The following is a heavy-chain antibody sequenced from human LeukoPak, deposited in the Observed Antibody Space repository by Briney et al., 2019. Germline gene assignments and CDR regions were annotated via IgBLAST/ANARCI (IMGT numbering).Heavy chain of an antibody. D-gene: IGHD2-2*01. V-gene: IGHV4-39*07. J-gene: IGHJ5*01. CDR2: IYYSGST. CDR3: ARIGHDLYQTFDS. CDR1: GASISSSSYY. Sequence: PSETLSLTCTVSGASISSSSYYWGWIRQPPGKGLEWIGSIYYSGSTYYNPSLKSRVTISVDTSKNQFSLKLSSVTAADTAVYYCARIGHDLYQTFDSWGHGTLITVSS.